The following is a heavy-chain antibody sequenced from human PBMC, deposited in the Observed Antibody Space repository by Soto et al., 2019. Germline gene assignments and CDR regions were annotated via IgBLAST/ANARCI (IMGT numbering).Heavy chain of an antibody. V-gene: IGHV4-59*01. D-gene: IGHD3-10*01. CDR3: ARDATYYGSGSYWGAYYYYGMDV. CDR2: IYYSGST. J-gene: IGHJ6*01. CDR1: VGSISIYY. Sequence: AETLSLTCTVSVGSISIYYWSWIRQPPGKGLDLIGYIYYSGSTNYNPSLKSRVTISVDTSKNQFSLKLSSVTAADTAVYYCARDATYYGSGSYWGAYYYYGMDVWGQGTPVTVSS.